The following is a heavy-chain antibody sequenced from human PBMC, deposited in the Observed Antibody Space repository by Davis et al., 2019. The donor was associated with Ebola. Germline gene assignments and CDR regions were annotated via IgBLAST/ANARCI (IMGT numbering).Heavy chain of an antibody. J-gene: IGHJ4*02. D-gene: IGHD5-12*01. CDR2: FIPIFDRT. CDR1: GGTFSYA. V-gene: IGHV1-69*06. Sequence: AASVKVSCKTSGGTFSYAISWVRQAPGQGLEWMGGFIPIFDRTNYAQKFQGRVTIIADKSTATAYLELRSLGSDDTAVYYWASRDCGDSGYDGVKYFDLWGQGTLVTVSS. CDR3: ASRDCGDSGYDGVKYFDL.